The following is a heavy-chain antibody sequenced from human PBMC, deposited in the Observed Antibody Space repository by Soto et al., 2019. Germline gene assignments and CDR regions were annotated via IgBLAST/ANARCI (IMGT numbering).Heavy chain of an antibody. CDR3: AAGRGLYYYNGMDV. Sequence: ESGGGLVPPGGSLRLSCAASGFTFSSYAMSWVRQAPGKGLEWVPAISGSGGSTYYADSVKGRFTISRDNSKNTLYLQMNSLRAEDTAVYYCAAGRGLYYYNGMDVWGQGTTVTVSS. V-gene: IGHV3-23*01. D-gene: IGHD3-10*01. CDR1: GFTFSSYA. J-gene: IGHJ6*02. CDR2: ISGSGGST.